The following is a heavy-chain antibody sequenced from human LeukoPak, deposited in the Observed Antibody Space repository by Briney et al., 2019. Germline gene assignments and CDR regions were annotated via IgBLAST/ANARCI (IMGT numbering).Heavy chain of an antibody. CDR1: GYTFTSYG. D-gene: IGHD3-22*01. J-gene: IGHJ4*02. Sequence: ASVKVSCKASGYTFTSYGISWVRQAPGQGLEWMGWISAYNGNTNYAQKLQGRVTMTTDTSTSTAYMELRSLRSDDTAVYYCARDTYYHDSSGYYYGYWGQGTLVTVSS. CDR2: ISAYNGNT. CDR3: ARDTYYHDSSGYYYGY. V-gene: IGHV1-18*01.